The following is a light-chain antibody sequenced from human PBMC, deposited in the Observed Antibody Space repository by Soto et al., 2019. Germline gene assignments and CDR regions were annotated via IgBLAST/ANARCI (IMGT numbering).Light chain of an antibody. J-gene: IGKJ2*01. V-gene: IGKV1-8*01. CDR3: QQYYSYPRT. CDR1: QGISSY. CDR2: AAS. Sequence: AIRMTQSPSSLSASTGDRVTITCRASQGISSYLAWYQQKPGKAPKLLIYAASTLQSGVPSRFSGSGSGTDFTLTISCLQSEDLATYYCQQYYSYPRTFGQGTKREIK.